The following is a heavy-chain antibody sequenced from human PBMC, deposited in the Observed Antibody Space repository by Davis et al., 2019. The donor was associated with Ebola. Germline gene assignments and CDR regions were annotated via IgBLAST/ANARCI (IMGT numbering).Heavy chain of an antibody. Sequence: SETLSLTCSVSGGSVSSYYWGWIRQPPGKGLEWIGSISYSGSTYYNPSLKSRVTISVDTSKNQFSLKLSSVTAADTAVYYCARHAGVHYDWGAIGYWGQGTLVTVSS. CDR1: GGSVSSYY. CDR3: ARHAGVHYDWGAIGY. V-gene: IGHV4-39*01. CDR2: ISYSGST. D-gene: IGHD3-16*01. J-gene: IGHJ4*02.